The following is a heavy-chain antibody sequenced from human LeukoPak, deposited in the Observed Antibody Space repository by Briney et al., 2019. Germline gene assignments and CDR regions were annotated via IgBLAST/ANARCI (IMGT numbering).Heavy chain of an antibody. D-gene: IGHD2-2*01. J-gene: IGHJ4*02. CDR3: ATGVAAMDS. Sequence: PGGSLRLSCAASGFTFSSYWMSWVRQAPGQGLEWVANIKQDGSEKYYVDSVKGRFTISRDNAKNSLYLQMNSLRAADTAGYYFATGVAAMDSWGQGTLVTVSS. CDR2: IKQDGSEK. CDR1: GFTFSSYW. V-gene: IGHV3-7*01.